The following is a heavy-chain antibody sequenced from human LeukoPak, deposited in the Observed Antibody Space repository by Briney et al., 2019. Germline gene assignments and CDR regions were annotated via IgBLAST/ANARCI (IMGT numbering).Heavy chain of an antibody. V-gene: IGHV4-61*09. J-gene: IGHJ5*02. D-gene: IGHD2-15*01. Sequence: TLSLTCTVSGGSISSGSYFWSWIRQPAGKGLEWIGHIYTSGSTNYNPSLKSRVTISVDTSKNQLSLKLRSATAADTAVYYCARGAAVVVGATADWFDPWGQGTLVTVSS. CDR1: GGSISSGSYF. CDR3: ARGAAVVVGATADWFDP. CDR2: IYTSGST.